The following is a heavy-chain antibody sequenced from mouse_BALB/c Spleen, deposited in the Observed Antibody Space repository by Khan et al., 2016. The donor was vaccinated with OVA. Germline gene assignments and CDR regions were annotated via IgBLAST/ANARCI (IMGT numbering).Heavy chain of an antibody. CDR2: IDPENGET. V-gene: IGHV14-1*02. CDR1: DFNIKDYY. J-gene: IGHJ3*01. CDR3: ARSGYSAWFAY. Sequence: EVQLQESGAELVRPGALVKLSCKASDFNIKDYYMHWVKQRPEQGLEWIGWIDPENGETVYDPKFQGKAIMTADTSSNTAYLQLSSLTSEDTAVYYCARSGYSAWFAYWGQGTLVTVS.